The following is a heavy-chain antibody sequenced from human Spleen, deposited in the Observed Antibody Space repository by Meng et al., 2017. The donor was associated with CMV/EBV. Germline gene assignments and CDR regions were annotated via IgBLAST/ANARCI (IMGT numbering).Heavy chain of an antibody. Sequence: VVLPEVGAGMLKPSVNISRHASVYGGSFSGYSWRWLPQRPGKGLEWMGEINHSGSTNYNTSLKSRVTISVATSKTEFSLKLSSVTAAATAVYYCARFLAVAGRLDYWGQGTLVTVSS. CDR2: INHSGST. CDR3: ARFLAVAGRLDY. J-gene: IGHJ4*02. D-gene: IGHD6-19*01. CDR1: GGSFSGYS. V-gene: IGHV4-34*01.